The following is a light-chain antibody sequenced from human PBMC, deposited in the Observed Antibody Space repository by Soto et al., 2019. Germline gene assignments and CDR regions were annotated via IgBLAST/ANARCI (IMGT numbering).Light chain of an antibody. CDR1: HNINNW. J-gene: IGKJ4*01. CDR3: QQYNAN. V-gene: IGKV1-5*01. CDR2: DIS. Sequence: DIQMTQAPSTLSASVGDRVTITCRASHNINNWLVWYQQKPGKAPKVLIYDISTMGRGVPSRFSGSGSGTEFTLTIRGLQPDDFATYYCQQYNANFGGGTKVEI.